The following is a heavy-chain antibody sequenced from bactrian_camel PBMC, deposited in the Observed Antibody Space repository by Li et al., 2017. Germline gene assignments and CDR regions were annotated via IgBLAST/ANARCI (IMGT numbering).Heavy chain of an antibody. CDR1: GAANNDYF. J-gene: IGHJ4*01. D-gene: IGHD1*01. V-gene: IGHV3S66*01. Sequence: VQLVESGGGSVQAGGSLRLSCDGSGAANNDYFMAWFRQAPGNEREAVAGIDHTGINAYYANSVKGRFTISRDSGQSTMYLQMNSLKPEDTATYYCAATRGPLLVRYVFEEGRYKYWGQGTQVTVS. CDR2: IDHTGINA. CDR3: AATRGPLLVRYVFEEGRYKY.